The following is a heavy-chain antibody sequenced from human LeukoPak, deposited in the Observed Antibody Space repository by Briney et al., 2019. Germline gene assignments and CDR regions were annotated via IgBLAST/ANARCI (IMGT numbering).Heavy chain of an antibody. Sequence: ASVKLSCKASGYTFTSYYMHWVRQPPGHGLEWMGIINSSGGSTSHAQKFQGRVTMTRDTSTTTVYMELSSLRSEDTAVYYCARDRDSSGWYGAFDIWGQGTMVTVSS. CDR3: ARDRDSSGWYGAFDI. V-gene: IGHV1-46*01. J-gene: IGHJ3*02. D-gene: IGHD6-19*01. CDR1: GYTFTSYY. CDR2: INSSGGST.